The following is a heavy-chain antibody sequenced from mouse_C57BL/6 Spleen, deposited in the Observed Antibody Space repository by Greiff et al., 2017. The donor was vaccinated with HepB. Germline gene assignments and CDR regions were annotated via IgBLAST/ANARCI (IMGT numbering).Heavy chain of an antibody. J-gene: IGHJ1*03. CDR1: GYTFTSYG. D-gene: IGHD1-2*01. Sequence: VQLQESGAELARPGASVKLSCKASGYTFTSYGISWVKQRTGQGLEWIGEIYPRSGNTYYNEKFKGKATLTADKSSSTAYMELRSLTSEDSAVYFCARFITTVWYFDVWGTGTTVTVSS. CDR3: ARFITTVWYFDV. V-gene: IGHV1-81*01. CDR2: IYPRSGNT.